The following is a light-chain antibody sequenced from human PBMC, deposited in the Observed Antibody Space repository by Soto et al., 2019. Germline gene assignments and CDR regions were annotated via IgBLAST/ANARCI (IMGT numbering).Light chain of an antibody. CDR3: PQLQRYPLT. J-gene: IGKJ4*01. CDR1: QGINSY. V-gene: IGKV1-9*01. CDR2: AAS. Sequence: DIQLTQSPSFLSASVEDRVTITCRASQGINSYLAWYQQTPGKAPKLLIYAASTLQSGVPSRFSGSGSGTEFTLTISSLQPEDFATYYCPQLQRYPLTFGGGTKVEIK.